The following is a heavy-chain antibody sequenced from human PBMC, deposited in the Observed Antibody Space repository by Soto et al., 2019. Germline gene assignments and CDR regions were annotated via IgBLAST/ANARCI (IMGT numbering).Heavy chain of an antibody. J-gene: IGHJ4*02. Sequence: PSQTLSLSCTVSGGSNSSYYWSWIRQPAGKGLEWIGYIYYSGSTNYNPSLKSRLPISVDTSKNQFSLKLSSVTAADTAVYYCARDNLMVRGVTRRTAIHLFDYWGQGTLVTVSS. CDR2: IYYSGST. V-gene: IGHV4-59*01. D-gene: IGHD3-10*01. CDR1: GGSNSSYY. CDR3: ARDNLMVRGVTRRTAIHLFDY.